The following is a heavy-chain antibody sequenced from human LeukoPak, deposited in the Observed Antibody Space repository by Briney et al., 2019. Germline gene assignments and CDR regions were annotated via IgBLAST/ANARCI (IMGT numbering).Heavy chain of an antibody. Sequence: GGSLRLAWAASGFTFSIYAMHWVRQAPGKGLEWVAVISYDGSDKYYADSVKGRFTISRDDSKSTLYVQMNSLRAEDTAVYYCARPRDGYTRGAFDYWGQGTLVTVSS. J-gene: IGHJ4*02. CDR1: GFTFSIYA. CDR2: ISYDGSDK. V-gene: IGHV3-30-3*01. D-gene: IGHD5-24*01. CDR3: ARPRDGYTRGAFDY.